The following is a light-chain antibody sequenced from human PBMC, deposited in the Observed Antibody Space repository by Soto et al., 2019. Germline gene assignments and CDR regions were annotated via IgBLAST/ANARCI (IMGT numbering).Light chain of an antibody. CDR3: QQRSNWPRL. CDR2: GAS. Sequence: EIVLTHSPGTLSLSPCERATLSFSASQSVSSSYLAWYQQKPGQTPRLLMSGASRRAPGVPDRFSGSGSGTDFTLTISSLEPEDFAAYYCQQRSNWPRLFGRGTKVDIK. J-gene: IGKJ1*01. V-gene: IGKV3D-20*02. CDR1: QSVSSSY.